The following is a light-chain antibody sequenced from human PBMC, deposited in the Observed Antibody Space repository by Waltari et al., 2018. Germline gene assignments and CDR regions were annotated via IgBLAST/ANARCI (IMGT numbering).Light chain of an antibody. CDR3: QHYESLPVT. V-gene: IGKV3-20*01. CDR1: QSISKY. Sequence: EIVLTQSPGTLSLSPGERATLSCRASQSISKYLAWYQQKPGQAPRRIIYQASSRAAGIPDRFSGSGSGTDFSLTISRLEPEDFAVYYCQHYESLPVTFGQGTKVEIK. CDR2: QAS. J-gene: IGKJ1*01.